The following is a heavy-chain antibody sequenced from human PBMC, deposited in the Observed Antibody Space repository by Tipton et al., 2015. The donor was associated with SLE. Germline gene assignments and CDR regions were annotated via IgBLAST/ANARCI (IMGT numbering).Heavy chain of an antibody. V-gene: IGHV4-30-4*01. CDR2: IHHRGST. CDR1: SGSVSSGAYY. J-gene: IGHJ6*04. CDR3: ARRITGTSRMDV. Sequence: TLSLTCTVSSGSVSSGAYYWSWIRQPPGKGLEYIGEIHHRGSTNYKSSLRGRVTISVDKSKNQFSLKLTSVTAADTAVYYCARRITGTSRMDVWGKGITVTVSS. D-gene: IGHD1-7*01.